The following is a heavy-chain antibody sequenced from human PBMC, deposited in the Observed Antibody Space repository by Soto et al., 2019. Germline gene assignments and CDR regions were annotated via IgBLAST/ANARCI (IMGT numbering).Heavy chain of an antibody. V-gene: IGHV3-23*01. CDR2: IDVSGGTT. D-gene: IGHD6-19*01. CDR3: ANVWQWLVPDY. Sequence: PGGSLRRSWAASGFTFSSYAMTWVRQAPGKGLEWVSAIDVSGGTTYYADSVNGRFTISRDNSKNTLYLQMNSLRAEDTAVYYCANVWQWLVPDYWGQGTLVTV. J-gene: IGHJ4*02. CDR1: GFTFSSYA.